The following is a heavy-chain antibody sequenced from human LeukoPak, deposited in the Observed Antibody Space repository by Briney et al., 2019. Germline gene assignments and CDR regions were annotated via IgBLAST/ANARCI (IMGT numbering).Heavy chain of an antibody. Sequence: GGSLRLSCAASEFSFNNFAMYWVRQPLGKGLEWLAVISYDGSIRYYANSVKGRFTISRDNSNNTLHLQMNSLRPDDSALYYCAREDNPLWFDPWGQGTLVTVSS. J-gene: IGHJ5*02. CDR2: ISYDGSIR. D-gene: IGHD1-1*01. CDR1: EFSFNNFA. V-gene: IGHV3-30*04. CDR3: AREDNPLWFDP.